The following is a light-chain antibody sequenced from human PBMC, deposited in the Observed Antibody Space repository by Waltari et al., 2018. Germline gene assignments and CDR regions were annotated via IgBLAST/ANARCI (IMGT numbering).Light chain of an antibody. Sequence: IQMTQSPSSLSASVGDSVTITCQARQDINNFLNWYQQQPGKAPKLLIYDASHLAAGVPSRFTGSGSGTDFTVTISDLQPDDFATYYCQQYRYLPPAFGGGTKVDI. CDR2: DAS. V-gene: IGKV1-33*01. CDR1: QDINNF. J-gene: IGKJ4*01. CDR3: QQYRYLPPA.